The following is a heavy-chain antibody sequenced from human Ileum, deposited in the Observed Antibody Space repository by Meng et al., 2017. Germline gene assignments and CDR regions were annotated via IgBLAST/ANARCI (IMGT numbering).Heavy chain of an antibody. CDR3: ARTPLYSGSYYFDP. Sequence: QVRVHAAGPDLGGPSTPLSLPCTVSSDSGSRDNNNGSCIRQPPGEGLEWIGYVYYSGHTNCNPSLKRRLSISIDTSKNHFSLKLSSVTAADTAFYYCARTPLYSGSYYFDPWGQGALVTVPS. CDR1: SDSGSRDNNN. D-gene: IGHD1-26*01. V-gene: IGHV4-61*03. CDR2: VYYSGHT. J-gene: IGHJ4*02.